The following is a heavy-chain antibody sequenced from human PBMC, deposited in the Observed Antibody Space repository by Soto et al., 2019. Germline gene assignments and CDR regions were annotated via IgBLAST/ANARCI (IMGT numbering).Heavy chain of an antibody. Sequence: EVQLVESGGGLVQPGGSLRLSCAASGFSFSSHNMNWVRQAPGKGLEWISYISTGGSSIYYEDSVEGRFTISRDNAKNSLYLQMNSLRAEDTALYYCARSGNYRLDCWGQGTLVTISS. CDR2: ISTGGSSI. J-gene: IGHJ4*02. CDR1: GFSFSSHN. V-gene: IGHV3-48*01. D-gene: IGHD1-26*01. CDR3: ARSGNYRLDC.